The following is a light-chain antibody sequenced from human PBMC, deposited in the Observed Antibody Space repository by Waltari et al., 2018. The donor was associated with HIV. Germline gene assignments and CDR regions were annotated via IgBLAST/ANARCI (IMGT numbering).Light chain of an antibody. CDR3: QQYGSSRWT. Sequence: EIVLTQSPGTLSLSPGERATLSRRASQSVSSSYLAWYQQKPGQAPRLLIYGASSRATGIPDRFSGSGSGTDFTLTISRLEPEDFAVYYCQQYGSSRWTFGQGTKVEIK. V-gene: IGKV3-20*01. CDR2: GAS. J-gene: IGKJ1*01. CDR1: QSVSSSY.